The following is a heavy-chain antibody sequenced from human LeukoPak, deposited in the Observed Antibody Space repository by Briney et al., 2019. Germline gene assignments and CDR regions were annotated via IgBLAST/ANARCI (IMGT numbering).Heavy chain of an antibody. V-gene: IGHV4-59*08. J-gene: IGHJ3*02. Sequence: SETLSLTCSVSGGSIHAYHWAWIRQPPGKGLEWLGYIFFSGGTNYNASLKTRLTVSVDTSKNVCSLTLTSVTAADTAVYFCARIRDIGSNYGGPDAFDIWGQGTAVTVSS. D-gene: IGHD1-26*01. CDR1: GGSIHAYH. CDR2: IFFSGGT. CDR3: ARIRDIGSNYGGPDAFDI.